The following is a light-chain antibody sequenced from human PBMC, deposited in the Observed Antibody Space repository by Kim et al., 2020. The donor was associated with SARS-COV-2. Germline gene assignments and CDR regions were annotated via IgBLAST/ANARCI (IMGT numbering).Light chain of an antibody. Sequence: DVVMTQSPLSLPVTLGQPASISCSSSQNVVHSDGNTYLNWNQQRPGQPPRRLIYKVSNRDPGVPDRISGSGSGTDFTLKISRVEAEDVGVYYCMQTARWPHTFGQGTKLEI. CDR1: QNVVHSDGNTY. J-gene: IGKJ2*01. V-gene: IGKV2-30*02. CDR3: MQTARWPHT. CDR2: KVS.